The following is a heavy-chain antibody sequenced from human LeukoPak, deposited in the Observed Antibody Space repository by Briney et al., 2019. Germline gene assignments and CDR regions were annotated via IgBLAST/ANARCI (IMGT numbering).Heavy chain of an antibody. D-gene: IGHD6-19*01. CDR1: GFSFSSYE. Sequence: GGSLRLSCAASGFSFSSYEMNWVRQAPGKGLEWISYISASGTLTHYADSVEGRFTISRDNAKNSLFLQMNSLRGEDTAVYYCARESSDWFSDAFDIWGQGTVVTVSS. J-gene: IGHJ3*02. V-gene: IGHV3-48*03. CDR2: ISASGTLT. CDR3: ARESSDWFSDAFDI.